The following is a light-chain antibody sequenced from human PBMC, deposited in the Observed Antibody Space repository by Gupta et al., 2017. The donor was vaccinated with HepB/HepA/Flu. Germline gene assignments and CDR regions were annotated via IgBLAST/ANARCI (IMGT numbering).Light chain of an antibody. CDR1: QGISNY. CDR2: AAS. J-gene: IGKJ3*01. V-gene: IGKV1-27*01. Sequence: IQMTQSPSSLSASVGDRVTITCRASQGISNYLAWYQQKPGKVPKLLIYAASTWQAGVASRFSGSGYGKDLTLTISSRQQEDVASYYCQMYDSHLSFNFGHGTKVDIK. CDR3: QMYDSHLSFN.